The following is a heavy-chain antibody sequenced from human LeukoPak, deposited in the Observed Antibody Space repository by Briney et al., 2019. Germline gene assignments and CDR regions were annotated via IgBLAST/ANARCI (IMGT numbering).Heavy chain of an antibody. V-gene: IGHV4-38-2*01. CDR3: ARESDSGGFSNY. D-gene: IGHD3-22*01. CDR2: IDHSGST. CDR1: GNSISSGYY. Sequence: PSETLSLTCAVSGNSISSGYYWGWIRQPPGKGLEWIGTIDHSGSTSYNPSLKSRVTISVDTSENQFSLRLSSVTAADTAVYYCARESDSGGFSNYWGQGILVTVSS. J-gene: IGHJ4*02.